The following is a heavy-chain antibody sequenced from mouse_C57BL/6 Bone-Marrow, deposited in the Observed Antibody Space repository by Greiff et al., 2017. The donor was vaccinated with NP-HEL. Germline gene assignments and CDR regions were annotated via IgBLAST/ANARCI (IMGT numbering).Heavy chain of an antibody. CDR3: AIYYDYDEGLDY. D-gene: IGHD2-4*01. Sequence: VQLQESGAELARPGASVKLSCKASGYTFTSYGISWVKQRTGQGLEWIGEIYPRSGNTYYNEKFKGKATLTADKSSSTAYMELRSLTSEDSAVYFCAIYYDYDEGLDYWGQGTTLTVSS. CDR2: IYPRSGNT. CDR1: GYTFTSYG. J-gene: IGHJ2*01. V-gene: IGHV1-81*01.